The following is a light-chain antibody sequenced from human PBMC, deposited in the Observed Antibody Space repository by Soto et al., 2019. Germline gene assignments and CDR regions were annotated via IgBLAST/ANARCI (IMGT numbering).Light chain of an antibody. V-gene: IGKV3-20*01. CDR1: QSVSSS. CDR3: QQYGSSGT. J-gene: IGKJ1*01. CDR2: GAS. Sequence: EMVMTQSPATLSVSPGETATLSCRASQSVSSSLAWYQQTPGQAPRLLIYGASTRATGIPTRFSGSGSGTDFTLTISRLEPEDFVVYYCQQYGSSGTFGQGTKVDIK.